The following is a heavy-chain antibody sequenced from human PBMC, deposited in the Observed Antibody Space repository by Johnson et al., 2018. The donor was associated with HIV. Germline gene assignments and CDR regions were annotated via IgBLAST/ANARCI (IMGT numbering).Heavy chain of an antibody. CDR2: IRSKAYGGTT. V-gene: IGHV3-49*05. CDR3: TRDLSSIVVVPAAAI. Sequence: VQLVESGGGLVKPGGSLRLSCAASGFTFSVYYMSWIRQAPGKGLEWVGFIRSKAYGGTTEYVASVKGRFTISRDDSKSIAYLQMNSMKTEDTAVYYCTRDLSSIVVVPAAAIWGQGTMVTVSS. D-gene: IGHD2-2*01. CDR1: GFTFSVYY. J-gene: IGHJ3*02.